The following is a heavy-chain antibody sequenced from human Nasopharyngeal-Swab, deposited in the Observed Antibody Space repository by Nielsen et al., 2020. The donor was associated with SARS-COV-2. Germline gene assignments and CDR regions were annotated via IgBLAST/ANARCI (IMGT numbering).Heavy chain of an antibody. CDR3: ARSEVVVAATVMDV. D-gene: IGHD2-15*01. Sequence: KVSCKGSGYSFTSYWISWVRQMPGKGLEWMGTIDPSDSYTNYSPSFQGHVTISADKSISTAYLQWSSLKASDTAMYYCARSEVVVAATVMDVWGKGTTVTVSS. V-gene: IGHV5-10-1*01. J-gene: IGHJ6*04. CDR1: GYSFTSYW. CDR2: IDPSDSYT.